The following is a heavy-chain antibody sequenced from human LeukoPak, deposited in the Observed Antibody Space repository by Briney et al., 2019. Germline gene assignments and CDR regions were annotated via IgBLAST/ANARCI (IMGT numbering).Heavy chain of an antibody. J-gene: IGHJ4*02. CDR2: IRNDRIT. CDR1: GLTFSDAW. V-gene: IGHV3-15*01. Sequence: GGSLTLAWVLSGLTFSDAWMSWVRQPPGKGLEWVGRIRNDRITDYAAHVQGRFSISRDNSKNTFYLQMNRLRTEDTGMYFCTWMAKFFTVDYWGQGTQVTVSS. CDR3: TWMAKFFTVDY. D-gene: IGHD5-24*01.